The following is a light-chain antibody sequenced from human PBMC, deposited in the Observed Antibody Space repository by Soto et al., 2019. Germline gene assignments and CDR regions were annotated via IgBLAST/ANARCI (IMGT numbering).Light chain of an antibody. CDR2: KAS. Sequence: DIPMTQSPSTLSASVGDRVTITCRASQSMSGWLAWYQQNPGKAPKLLIYKASTLESGVPSRFSGSGSGTEFTLTISSLQPDDFATYYCQQYNNYGSWTFGQGTKVEIK. J-gene: IGKJ1*01. V-gene: IGKV1-5*03. CDR1: QSMSGW. CDR3: QQYNNYGSWT.